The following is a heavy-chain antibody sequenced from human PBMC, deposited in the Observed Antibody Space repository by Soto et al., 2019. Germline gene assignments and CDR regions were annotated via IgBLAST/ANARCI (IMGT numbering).Heavy chain of an antibody. CDR1: GGTFSSYT. CDR2: IIPKHDGA. D-gene: IGHD5-12*01. Sequence: SVKVSCKASGGTFSSYTISWVRQAPGQGLEWMGRIIPKHDGANYAQKFQGRVSLTADTSTDTAYLEVNRLTSEDTAVYYCATRGNDPYSSLFYWGQGTLVTVSS. J-gene: IGHJ4*01. V-gene: IGHV1-69*02. CDR3: ATRGNDPYSSLFY.